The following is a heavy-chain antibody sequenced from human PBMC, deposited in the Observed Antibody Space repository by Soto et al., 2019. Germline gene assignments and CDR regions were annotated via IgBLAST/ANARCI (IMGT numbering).Heavy chain of an antibody. D-gene: IGHD3-3*02. Sequence: QVQLVQSGAEMKKPGASVKVSCKASGYTFTTYGISWVRQAPGQGLEWMGWISAYNGNTHYAQKLQGRVTITTDTSTSTAYVELRSLRSDDTAVYYCAREHFPSTCASFDYWGQGTLVTVSS. V-gene: IGHV1-18*04. CDR3: AREHFPSTCASFDY. J-gene: IGHJ4*02. CDR2: ISAYNGNT. CDR1: GYTFTTYG.